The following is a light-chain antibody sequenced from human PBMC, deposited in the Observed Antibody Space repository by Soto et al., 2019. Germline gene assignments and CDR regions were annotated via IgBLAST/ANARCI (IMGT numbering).Light chain of an antibody. CDR1: SSDVGAYNY. CDR2: EVS. J-gene: IGLJ1*01. Sequence: QSALTQPPSASGSPGQSVTISCTGTSSDVGAYNYVSWYQQLPGKAPKLIIYEVSERPSGVPDRFSGSKSGNTASLTVSGLQAEDEADYYCTSYAGTYSFFYVVGTGTKVTVL. V-gene: IGLV2-8*01. CDR3: TSYAGTYSFFYV.